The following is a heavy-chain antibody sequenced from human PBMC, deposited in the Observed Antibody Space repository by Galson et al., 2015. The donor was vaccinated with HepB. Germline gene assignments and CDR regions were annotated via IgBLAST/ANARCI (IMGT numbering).Heavy chain of an antibody. J-gene: IGHJ4*02. CDR2: IIPIFGTP. Sequence: SVKVSCKASGGTFSNYGISWVRQAPGQGLEWMGGIIPIFGTPNYAQKFQGRVTITADESTSTAYMDLSSLRSEDTAVYYCARDASTGYVAPFDYWGQGTLVTVSS. CDR1: GGTFSNYG. CDR3: ARDASTGYVAPFDY. V-gene: IGHV1-69*13. D-gene: IGHD3-22*01.